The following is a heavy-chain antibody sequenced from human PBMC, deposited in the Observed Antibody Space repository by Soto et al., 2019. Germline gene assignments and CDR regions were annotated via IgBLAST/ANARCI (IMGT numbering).Heavy chain of an antibody. J-gene: IGHJ4*02. V-gene: IGHV4-34*01. CDR3: ARGRRGYSYGPRAFDY. Sequence: QVQLQQWGAGLLKPSETLSLTCAVYGGSVSGYYWSWIRQPPGKGLEWIGEINHSGSTNYNPSLKRRVTISVDTSKNQFSLKLSAVTAADTAVYYCARGRRGYSYGPRAFDYWGQGTLVTVSS. CDR2: INHSGST. CDR1: GGSVSGYY. D-gene: IGHD5-18*01.